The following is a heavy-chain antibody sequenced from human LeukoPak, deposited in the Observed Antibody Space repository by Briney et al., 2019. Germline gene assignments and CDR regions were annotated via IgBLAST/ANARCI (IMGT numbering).Heavy chain of an antibody. J-gene: IGHJ4*02. CDR2: ISYDENNK. CDR3: ARDADNTAHNFDY. V-gene: IGHV3-30-3*01. Sequence: GGSLRLSCAASGFTFSSYTMHWVRQAPGKGLEWVAIISYDENNKDYADSVKGRFTISRDNSKNTLYLQMNSLRGEDTAEYYCARDADNTAHNFDYWGQGTLVTVSS. CDR1: GFTFSSYT. D-gene: IGHD1-14*01.